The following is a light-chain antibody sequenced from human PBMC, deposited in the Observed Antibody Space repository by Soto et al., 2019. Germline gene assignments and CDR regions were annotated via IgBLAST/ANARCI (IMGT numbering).Light chain of an antibody. CDR3: QHYDNFTHL. J-gene: IGKJ5*01. Sequence: RVTHSHDSLSGSVGNRVTITLQATQDIRKYLNWYQQKPGKAPKLLIYDASSLETGVPSRFSGSGSGTDFTLTISSLQPEDFTTYYCQHYDNFTHLLGQGTRLAIK. V-gene: IGKV1-33*01. CDR1: QDIRKY. CDR2: DAS.